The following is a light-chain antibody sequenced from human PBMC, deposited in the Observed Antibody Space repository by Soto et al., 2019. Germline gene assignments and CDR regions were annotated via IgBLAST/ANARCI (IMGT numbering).Light chain of an antibody. CDR1: SSDVGGYNY. CDR2: EVS. J-gene: IGLJ2*01. Sequence: QSALTQPASVSGSPGQSITISCTGSSSDVGGYNYVSWYQQHPGKAPKFMIYEVSNRPSGVSSRFSGSKSGNTASLTISGLQPEDEADYYCSSYTSSSTVVFGGGTKLTVL. CDR3: SSYTSSSTVV. V-gene: IGLV2-14*01.